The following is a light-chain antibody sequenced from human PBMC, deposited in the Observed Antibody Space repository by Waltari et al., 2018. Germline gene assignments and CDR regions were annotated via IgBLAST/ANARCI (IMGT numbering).Light chain of an antibody. Sequence: QSVLTQPPSVSEAPRQRVTISCPGSRSNIGNNAVNWYQQVPGKAPKLLVFADDRLPSGVSDRFSGSKSGTSASLAISGLRSEDEGVYFCAAWDDSLKGVLFGGGTKLTVL. CDR2: ADD. CDR3: AAWDDSLKGVL. V-gene: IGLV1-36*01. J-gene: IGLJ2*01. CDR1: RSNIGNNA.